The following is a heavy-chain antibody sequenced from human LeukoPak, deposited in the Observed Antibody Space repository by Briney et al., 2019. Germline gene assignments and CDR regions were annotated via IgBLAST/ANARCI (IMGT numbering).Heavy chain of an antibody. J-gene: IGHJ4*02. CDR1: GYTFTGYY. CDR2: INPNSGGT. CDR3: AREYSSSPSTGY. D-gene: IGHD6-6*01. Sequence: ASVKVSCKASGYTFTGYYMHWVRQAPGQGLEWMGWINPNSGGTNYAQKFQGRVTMTRDTSISTAYMELSRLRSDDTAVYYCAREYSSSPSTGYWGQGTLVTVSS. V-gene: IGHV1-2*02.